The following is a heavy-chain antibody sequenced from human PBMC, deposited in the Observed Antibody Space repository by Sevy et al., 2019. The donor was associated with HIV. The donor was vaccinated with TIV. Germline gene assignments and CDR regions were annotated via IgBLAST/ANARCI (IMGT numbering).Heavy chain of an antibody. CDR3: ARGALGGGNEDSGG. J-gene: IGHJ4*02. V-gene: IGHV4-34*01. D-gene: IGHD2-15*01. Sequence: SETLSLTCAVYGGSFSGYYWTWIRQSPGKGLEWIGEINHSGGTKYNPSLESRVTISVDTSKNQFSLKVRSVTAADTAVYYCARGALGGGNEDSGGWGLGNLVTVSS. CDR1: GGSFSGYY. CDR2: INHSGGT.